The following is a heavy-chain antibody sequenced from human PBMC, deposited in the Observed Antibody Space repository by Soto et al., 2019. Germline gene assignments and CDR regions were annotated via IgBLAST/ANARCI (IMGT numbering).Heavy chain of an antibody. J-gene: IGHJ3*01. Sequence: QVQLQQSGPGLVKPSQTLSLTCAISGDSVSSNSAGWGWIRQSPSRGLEWLGRTYYRSKWSSDYAGSVKGRITINSDTSKNQFSLQLNSVTPEDTAVYYCARGSPLAAARAFDFWGQGTMVTVSS. CDR3: ARGSPLAAARAFDF. D-gene: IGHD6-13*01. CDR1: GDSVSSNSAG. CDR2: TYYRSKWSS. V-gene: IGHV6-1*01.